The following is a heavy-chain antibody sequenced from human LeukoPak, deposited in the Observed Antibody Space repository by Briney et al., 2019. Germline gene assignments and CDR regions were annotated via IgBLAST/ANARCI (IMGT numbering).Heavy chain of an antibody. V-gene: IGHV3-23*01. CDR1: GFTFSSYA. CDR2: ISGSGGST. CDR3: AKENVLRYFDWVTIPGYFDL. J-gene: IGHJ2*01. D-gene: IGHD3-9*01. Sequence: PGGSLRLSCAASGFTFSSYAMSWVRQAPGKGLEWVSAISGSGGSTYYADSVKGRFTISRDNSKNTLYLQMNSLRAEDTAVYYCAKENVLRYFDWVTIPGYFDLWGRGTLVTVSS.